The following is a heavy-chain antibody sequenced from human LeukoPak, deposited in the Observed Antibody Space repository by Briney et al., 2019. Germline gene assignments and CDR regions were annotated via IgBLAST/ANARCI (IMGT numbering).Heavy chain of an antibody. D-gene: IGHD6-13*01. CDR3: ARAYSSSWYSPTSDY. CDR1: GYTFTSYY. V-gene: IGHV1-46*01. Sequence: ASVKVSCKASGYTFTSYYMHWVRQAPGQGLEWMGIINPSGGSTSYAQKFQGRVTMTRDTSTSTVYMELSSLRSEDTAVYYCARAYSSSWYSPTSDYWGQGTLVTVSS. CDR2: INPSGGST. J-gene: IGHJ4*02.